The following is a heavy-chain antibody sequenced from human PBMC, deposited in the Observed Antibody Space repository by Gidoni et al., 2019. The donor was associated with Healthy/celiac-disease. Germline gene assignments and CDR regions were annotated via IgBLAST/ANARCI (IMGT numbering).Heavy chain of an antibody. Sequence: QVQLQESAPGLAKTSETLSPTCTSSGGSITRIYWSWLRQPPGKGLEWIGYIYSSGSTHYNPSLKSRVTISVDTSKNQFSLKLSSVTAADTAVYYCARQNDFWSGYYTGAWFDPWGQGTLVTVSS. CDR3: ARQNDFWSGYYTGAWFDP. D-gene: IGHD3-3*01. CDR1: GGSITRIY. CDR2: IYSSGST. V-gene: IGHV4-59*08. J-gene: IGHJ5*02.